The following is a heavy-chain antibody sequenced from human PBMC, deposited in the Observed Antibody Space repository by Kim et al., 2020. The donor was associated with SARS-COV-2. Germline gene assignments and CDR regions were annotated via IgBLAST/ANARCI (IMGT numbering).Heavy chain of an antibody. Sequence: SETLSLTCTVSGGSISSYYWSWIRQPPGKGLEWIGYIYYSGSTNYNPSLKSRVTISVDTSKNQFSLKLSSVTAADTAVYYCVREGAFLEWLDNNWFDPWGQGTLVTVSS. D-gene: IGHD3-3*01. CDR2: IYYSGST. CDR1: GGSISSYY. V-gene: IGHV4-59*01. CDR3: VREGAFLEWLDNNWFDP. J-gene: IGHJ5*02.